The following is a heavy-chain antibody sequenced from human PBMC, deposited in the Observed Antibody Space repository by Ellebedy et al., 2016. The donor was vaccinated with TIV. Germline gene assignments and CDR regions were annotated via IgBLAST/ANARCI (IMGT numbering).Heavy chain of an antibody. CDR3: ARGLVVVGYYYMDG. V-gene: IGHV4-39*07. J-gene: IGHJ6*03. CDR1: GGSISSGGYY. Sequence: SETLSLXXTVSGGSISSGGYYWSWIRQPPGKGLEWIGEINHSGSTNYNPSLKSRVTISVDTSKNQFSLKLSSVTAADTAVYYCARGLVVVGYYYMDGWGKGTTVTVSS. D-gene: IGHD2-2*01. CDR2: INHSGST.